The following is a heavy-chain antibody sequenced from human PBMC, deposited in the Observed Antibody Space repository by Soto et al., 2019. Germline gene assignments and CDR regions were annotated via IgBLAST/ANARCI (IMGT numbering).Heavy chain of an antibody. V-gene: IGHV1-18*01. CDR2: ISCYNGKT. CDR3: ARDAPPPELRFLEWHNYDYNGMDV. D-gene: IGHD3-3*01. J-gene: IGHJ6*02. Sequence: QAPGPGLEWMGWISCYNGKTKYAQKVQGRVTMTTDTSTSTAYMEVRSLRSDDTAIYYCARDAPPPELRFLEWHNYDYNGMDVWGQGTTVTVSS.